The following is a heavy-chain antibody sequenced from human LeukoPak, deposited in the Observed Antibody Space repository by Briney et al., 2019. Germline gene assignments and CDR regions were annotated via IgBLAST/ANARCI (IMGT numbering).Heavy chain of an antibody. Sequence: GGSLRLSCAASGFTFSSYGMSWVRQAPGKGLEWVSGISGSGYNTYYADSVKGRFTISRDNSKNTLYLQMNRLRVEDAALYYCARAPVTSCRGAFCYPFDYWGQGILVTVSS. D-gene: IGHD2-21*01. V-gene: IGHV3-23*01. CDR1: GFTFSSYG. CDR3: ARAPVTSCRGAFCYPFDY. J-gene: IGHJ4*02. CDR2: ISGSGYNT.